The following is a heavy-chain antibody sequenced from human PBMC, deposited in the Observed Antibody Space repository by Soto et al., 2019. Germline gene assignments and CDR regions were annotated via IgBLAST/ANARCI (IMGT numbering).Heavy chain of an antibody. D-gene: IGHD1-7*01. CDR2: ITSGGNTI. CDR1: GFTFSSYS. V-gene: IGHV3-48*02. Sequence: EVQLVESGGGLVQPGGSLRLSFAASGFTFSSYSMNWVRQAPGKGLEWVSYITSGGNTIYYADSVKGRFTISRDNAKNSLYLQMNSLRDEDTAVYYCARDIHWNCYWGQGTLVTVSS. CDR3: ARDIHWNCY. J-gene: IGHJ4*02.